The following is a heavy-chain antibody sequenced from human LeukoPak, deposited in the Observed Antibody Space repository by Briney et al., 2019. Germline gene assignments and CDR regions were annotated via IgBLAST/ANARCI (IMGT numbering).Heavy chain of an antibody. J-gene: IGHJ5*02. CDR2: IDPGDSDV. V-gene: IGHV5-51*01. Sequence: GESLRISCKGSEYRFTFYWIDWVRQMPGKGLEWMGRIDPGDSDVIYSPSFQGQVTISVDKSIHTAYLQWRSLKASDSALYYRARRTAIGPLFSWGQGTLVSVSS. D-gene: IGHD2/OR15-2a*01. CDR3: ARRTAIGPLFS. CDR1: EYRFTFYW.